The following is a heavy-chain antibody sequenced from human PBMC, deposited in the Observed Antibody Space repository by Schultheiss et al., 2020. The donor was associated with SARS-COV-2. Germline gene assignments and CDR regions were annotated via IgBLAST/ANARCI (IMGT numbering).Heavy chain of an antibody. D-gene: IGHD5-12*01. Sequence: GGSLRLSCAASGFTFSSYAMNWVRQAPGKGLEWVSSISSSSSYIYYADSVKGRFTISRDNAKNSLYLQMNSLRAEDTAVYYCARLGGGYDYYWGQGTLVTVSS. CDR2: ISSSSSYI. CDR1: GFTFSSYA. V-gene: IGHV3-21*01. CDR3: ARLGGGYDYY. J-gene: IGHJ4*02.